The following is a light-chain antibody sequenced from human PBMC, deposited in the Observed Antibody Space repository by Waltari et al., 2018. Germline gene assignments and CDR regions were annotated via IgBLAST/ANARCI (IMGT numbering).Light chain of an antibody. Sequence: EVLMTQSPSTLSVSPGERATLSCRASESIGSQLAWYQHKPGQAPRLLIFPASNRASPTPGRFRGRGSGKEFTPTISSLQSEDFAVYYCQHYYNWPLTGAFGQGTKVEIK. CDR1: ESIGSQ. CDR3: QHYYNWPLTGA. CDR2: PAS. J-gene: IGKJ1*01. V-gene: IGKV3D-15*01.